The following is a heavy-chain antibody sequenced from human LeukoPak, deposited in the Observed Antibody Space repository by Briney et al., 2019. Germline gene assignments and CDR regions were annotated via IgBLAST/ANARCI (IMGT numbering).Heavy chain of an antibody. CDR3: ARDLMQEFSP. J-gene: IGHJ5*02. CDR2: INPSGGST. Sequence: GASVTVSCTASGYTFTSYYMHWVRQAPGQGLEWMGIINPSGGSTSYAQKFQGRVTMTRDTSTSTVYMELSSLRSEDTAVYYCARDLMQEFSPWGQGTLVTVSS. D-gene: IGHD3-10*01. CDR1: GYTFTSYY. V-gene: IGHV1-46*01.